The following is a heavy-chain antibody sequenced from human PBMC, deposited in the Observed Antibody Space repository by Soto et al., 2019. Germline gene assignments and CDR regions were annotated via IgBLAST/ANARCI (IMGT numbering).Heavy chain of an antibody. V-gene: IGHV4-31*03. CDR2: IYYSGST. CDR1: GGSISSGGYY. D-gene: IGHD3-22*01. J-gene: IGHJ6*02. Sequence: SETLSLTCTVSGGSISSGGYYWSWIRQHPGKGLEWIGYIYYSGSTYYNPSLKSRVTIPVDTSKNQFSLKLSSVTAADTAVYYCARAPYDSSGYYFHYYYGMDVWGQGTTVTVSS. CDR3: ARAPYDSSGYYFHYYYGMDV.